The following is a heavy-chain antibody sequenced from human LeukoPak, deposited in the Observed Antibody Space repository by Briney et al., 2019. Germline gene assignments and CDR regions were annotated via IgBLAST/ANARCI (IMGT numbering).Heavy chain of an antibody. V-gene: IGHV3-7*05. CDR1: GLTFSDYR. CDR2: LNQDGSEK. J-gene: IGHJ6*02. CDR3: ARRRGDV. Sequence: GGSLRLSCAVSGLTFSDYRMIWVRQAPGKGLEWVAILNQDGSEKYYVDSVKGRFTISRDNAENSLYLQMNSLRVEDTAIYYCARRRGDVWGQGTTVTVSS.